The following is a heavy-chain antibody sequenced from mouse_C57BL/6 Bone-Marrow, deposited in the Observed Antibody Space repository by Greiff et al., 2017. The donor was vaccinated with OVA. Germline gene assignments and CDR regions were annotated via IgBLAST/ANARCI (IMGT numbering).Heavy chain of an antibody. V-gene: IGHV1-81*01. CDR2: IYPRSGNT. CDR3: ANCYGSSSLFDY. CDR1: GYTFTSYG. D-gene: IGHD1-1*01. J-gene: IGHJ2*01. Sequence: QVQLQQSGAELARPGASVKLSCKASGYTFTSYGISWVKQRTGQGLEWIGEIYPRSGNTYYNEKFKGQATLTADKSSSTAYMQLRSLTSEDSAVYFCANCYGSSSLFDYCDRGTALTVSA.